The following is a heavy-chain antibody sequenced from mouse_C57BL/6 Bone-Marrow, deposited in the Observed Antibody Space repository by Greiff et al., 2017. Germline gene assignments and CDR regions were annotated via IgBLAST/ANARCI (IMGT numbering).Heavy chain of an antibody. Sequence: VQLQQPGAELVKPGASVKMSCKASGYTFTSYWITWVKQRPGQGLEWIGDIYPGSGSTNYNEKFKGKATLTVDTSSSTAYMQLSSLTSEDSAVYYCVYSNYGYFDVWGTGTTVTVSS. D-gene: IGHD2-5*01. V-gene: IGHV1-55*01. J-gene: IGHJ1*03. CDR1: GYTFTSYW. CDR3: VYSNYGYFDV. CDR2: IYPGSGST.